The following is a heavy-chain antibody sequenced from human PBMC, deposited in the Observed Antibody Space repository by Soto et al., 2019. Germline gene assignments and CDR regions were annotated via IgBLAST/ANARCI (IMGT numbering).Heavy chain of an antibody. J-gene: IGHJ4*02. CDR2: IYYSGST. V-gene: IGHV4-30-4*01. Sequence: QVQLQEAGPGLVKPSQTLSLTCTVSGGSISSGDYYWSCVRQPPGKGLEWFGYIYYSGSTYYNPSLTSRVTISVDTSKNQFSLKLSSVPAADTAVYYCARENSGYDHDYWGQGTLVTVSS. CDR3: ARENSGYDHDY. CDR1: GGSISSGDYY. D-gene: IGHD5-12*01.